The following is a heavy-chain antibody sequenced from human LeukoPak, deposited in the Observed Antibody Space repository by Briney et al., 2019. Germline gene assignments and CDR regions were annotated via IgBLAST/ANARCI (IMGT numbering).Heavy chain of an antibody. V-gene: IGHV3-23*01. J-gene: IGHJ4*02. Sequence: PGGSLRLSCAASGFTFSSYEMNWVRQAPGKGLEWVSGIGPSGDKTYYADAVKGRFTISRDNSKNTFYLSMNSLRAEDTATYYCARDLGWLQLCFGGQGTLVTVSS. CDR1: GFTFSSYE. CDR2: IGPSGDKT. D-gene: IGHD5-18*01. CDR3: ARDLGWLQLCF.